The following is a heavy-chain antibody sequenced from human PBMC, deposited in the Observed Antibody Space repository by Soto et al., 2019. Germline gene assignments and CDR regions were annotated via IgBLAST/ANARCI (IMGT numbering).Heavy chain of an antibody. CDR1: GFTFSRNA. CDR3: AKDKMEQWLVGGYFDY. Sequence: GGSLRLSRSASGFTFSRNAMGWVRQAPGKGLEWVSAIIDDGGRAYYADSVKGRFTISRDNSKNTLSLQMNSLRAEDTAIYYCAKDKMEQWLVGGYFDYWGQGTQVTVSS. V-gene: IGHV3-23*01. J-gene: IGHJ4*02. CDR2: IIDDGGRA. D-gene: IGHD6-19*01.